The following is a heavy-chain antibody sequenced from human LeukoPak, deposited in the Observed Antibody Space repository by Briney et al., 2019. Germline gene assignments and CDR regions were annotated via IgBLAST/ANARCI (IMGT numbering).Heavy chain of an antibody. J-gene: IGHJ4*02. V-gene: IGHV3-66*01. CDR2: IYSGGST. CDR1: GFTVSSNY. Sequence: GSLRLSCAASGFTVSSNYMSWVRQAPGKGLEWVSVIYSGGSTYYADSVKGRFTISRDNSKNTLYLQMNSLRAEDTAVYYCASRYSSGWVLYYWGQGTLVTVSS. CDR3: ASRYSSGWVLYY. D-gene: IGHD6-19*01.